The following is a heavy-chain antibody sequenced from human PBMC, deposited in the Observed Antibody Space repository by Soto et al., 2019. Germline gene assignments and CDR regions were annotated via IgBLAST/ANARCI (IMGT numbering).Heavy chain of an antibody. Sequence: SLRLSCAASGFTFSDHYMDWGRHPPEKGLEWVGRIRNKANRYTTEYAASVKGRFTISRDDSRNSLYLQMNSLQTEDTAVYYCPRADPLAPGTLDHWSQGALVTVSS. CDR1: GFTFSDHY. D-gene: IGHD6-13*01. CDR2: IRNKANRYTT. V-gene: IGHV3-72*01. J-gene: IGHJ4*01. CDR3: PRADPLAPGTLDH.